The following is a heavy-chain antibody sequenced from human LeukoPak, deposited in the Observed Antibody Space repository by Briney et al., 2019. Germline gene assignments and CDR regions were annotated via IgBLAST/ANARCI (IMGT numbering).Heavy chain of an antibody. CDR3: ARAISSGYSYGMDV. D-gene: IGHD3-22*01. CDR1: GFTVSSNY. J-gene: IGHJ6*02. V-gene: IGHV3-53*01. Sequence: GGSLRLSCAVSGFTVSSNYMSWVRQAPGKGLEWVSVIYSGGSTYYADSVKGRFTISRDNSKNTLYLQMNSLRAEDTAVYYCARAISSGYSYGMDVWGQGTTVTVSS. CDR2: IYSGGST.